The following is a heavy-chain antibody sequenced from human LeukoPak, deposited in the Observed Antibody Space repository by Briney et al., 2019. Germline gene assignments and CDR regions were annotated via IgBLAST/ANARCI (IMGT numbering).Heavy chain of an antibody. CDR3: AKAGGITMIVVVIRDFDY. V-gene: IGHV3-23*01. D-gene: IGHD3-22*01. CDR2: ISGSGGST. J-gene: IGHJ4*02. Sequence: GGSLRLSCVVSGSTSSSYAMSWVRQAPGKGLEWVSAISGSGGSTYYADSVKGRFTISRDNSKNTLYLQMNSLRAEDTAVYYCAKAGGITMIVVVIRDFDYWGQGTLVTVSS. CDR1: GSTSSSYA.